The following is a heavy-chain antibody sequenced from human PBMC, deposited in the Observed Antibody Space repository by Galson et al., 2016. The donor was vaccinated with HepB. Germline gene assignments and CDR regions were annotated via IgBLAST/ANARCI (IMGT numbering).Heavy chain of an antibody. D-gene: IGHD2-2*01. CDR1: GISFSTFS. CDR2: ISSNGDFI. J-gene: IGHJ2*01. V-gene: IGHV3-21*01. Sequence: SLRLSCAASGISFSTFSMNWVRQAPGQGLEWLSSISSNGDFINYADSVKGRFTISRDNADNSLFLHMSSLRAEDTANYYCARDNSHCGRTSCIPTYRYFDLWGRGTLVTVSS. CDR3: ARDNSHCGRTSCIPTYRYFDL.